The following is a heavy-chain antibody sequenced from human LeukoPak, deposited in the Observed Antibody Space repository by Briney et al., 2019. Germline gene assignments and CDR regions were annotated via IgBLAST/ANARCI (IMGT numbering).Heavy chain of an antibody. CDR3: ATRAGSSGHFPFWY. D-gene: IGHD3-22*01. Sequence: KPSGTLSLTCTVSGGSIRSYYWSWIRQPPGKGLEWIAFIYYSGSTNYNPSLKSRVTISVDTSKNQFSLNLSSVTAADTAVSYCATRAGSSGHFPFWYWGQGTLVTVSS. V-gene: IGHV4-59*01. CDR2: IYYSGST. CDR1: GGSIRSYY. J-gene: IGHJ4*02.